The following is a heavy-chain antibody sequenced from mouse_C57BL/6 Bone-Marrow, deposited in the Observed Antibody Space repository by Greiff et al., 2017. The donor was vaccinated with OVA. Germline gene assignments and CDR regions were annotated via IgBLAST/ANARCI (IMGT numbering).Heavy chain of an antibody. V-gene: IGHV1-54*01. CDR2: INPGSGGT. CDR3: ARYYYGSSYVPYFDY. J-gene: IGHJ2*01. Sequence: QVQLQQSGAELVRPGTSVKVSCKTSGYAFTNYLIEWVKQRPGQGLEWIGVINPGSGGTNYNEKFKGKATLTADKSSSTAYMQLSSLTSEDSAVYFCARYYYGSSYVPYFDYWGQGTTLTVSS. CDR1: GYAFTNYL. D-gene: IGHD1-1*01.